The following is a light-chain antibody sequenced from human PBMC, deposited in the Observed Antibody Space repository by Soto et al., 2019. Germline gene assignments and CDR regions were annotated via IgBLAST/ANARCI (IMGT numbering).Light chain of an antibody. CDR3: ETWDSNTLVV. V-gene: IGLV4-60*03. Sequence: QPVLTQSSSASASLGSSVKLTCTLSSGHSSYIIAWHQQQPGKAPRYLMKLEGSGSYNKVSGVPDRFSGSSSGADRYLTISNLQSEDEADYYCETWDSNTLVVFGGGSKRTVL. CDR2: LEGSGSY. J-gene: IGLJ2*01. CDR1: SGHSSYI.